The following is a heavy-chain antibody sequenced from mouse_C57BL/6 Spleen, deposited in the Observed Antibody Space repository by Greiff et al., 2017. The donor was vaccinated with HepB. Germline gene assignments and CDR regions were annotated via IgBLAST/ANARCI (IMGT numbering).Heavy chain of an antibody. J-gene: IGHJ2*01. V-gene: IGHV1-78*01. Sequence: VQLQQSDAELVKPGASVKISCKVSGYTFTDHTIHWMKQRPEQGLEWIGYIYPRDGSTKYNEKFKGKATLTADKSSSTAYMQLNSLTSEDSAVYFCARYPRHYYGSSFGRYYFDYWGQSTTLTVSS. D-gene: IGHD1-1*01. CDR1: GYTFTDHT. CDR2: IYPRDGST. CDR3: ARYPRHYYGSSFGRYYFDY.